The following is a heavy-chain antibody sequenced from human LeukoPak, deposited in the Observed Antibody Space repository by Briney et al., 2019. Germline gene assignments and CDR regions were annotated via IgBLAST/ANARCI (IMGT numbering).Heavy chain of an antibody. CDR2: IRYDGSNK. Sequence: QPGRSLRLSCAASGFTFSSYGMHWVRQAPGKGLEWVAFIRYDGSNKYYADSVKGRFTISRDNSKNTLYLQMNSLRAEDTAVYYCAKVPAPYDSSGYSDYWGQGTLVTVSS. D-gene: IGHD3-22*01. V-gene: IGHV3-30*02. CDR1: GFTFSSYG. CDR3: AKVPAPYDSSGYSDY. J-gene: IGHJ4*02.